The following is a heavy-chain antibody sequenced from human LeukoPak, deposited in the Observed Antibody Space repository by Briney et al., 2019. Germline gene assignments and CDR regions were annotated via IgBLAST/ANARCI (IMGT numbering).Heavy chain of an antibody. J-gene: IGHJ4*02. CDR2: INSDGSST. CDR3: ARGDRYFTY. CDR1: GFTFSSYW. V-gene: IGHV3-74*01. Sequence: SLTLAWAPAGFTFSSYWMHCVSQAPGNGMGWVSRINSDGSSTSYADSVRGRFTNHRDNTKSTLYLEMNSLRAEDTAVYYCARGDRYFTYWGQGTLVTVSS.